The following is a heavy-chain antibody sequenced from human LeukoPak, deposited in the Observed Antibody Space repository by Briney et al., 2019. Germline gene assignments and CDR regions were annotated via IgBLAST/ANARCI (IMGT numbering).Heavy chain of an antibody. J-gene: IGHJ6*03. Sequence: GASVKVSCKASGYTFTSYDIIWVRQATGQGLEWMGWMNPNSGNTGYAQKFQGRVTMTRNTSISTAYMELSSLRSEDTAVYYCARGSGSQNYYYYYYMDVWGKGTTVTVSS. CDR3: ARGSGSQNYYYYYYMDV. CDR1: GYTFTSYD. CDR2: MNPNSGNT. D-gene: IGHD3-10*01. V-gene: IGHV1-8*01.